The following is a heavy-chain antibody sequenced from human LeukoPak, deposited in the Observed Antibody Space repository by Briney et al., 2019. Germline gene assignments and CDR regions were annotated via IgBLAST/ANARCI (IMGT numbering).Heavy chain of an antibody. D-gene: IGHD3-3*02. CDR3: ARAFYPGYYSYMAV. CDR2: IYSSGNT. Sequence: PSETPSLTYTVSGTSISSYYWSWIRQPPGKGLEWIGYIYSSGNTNHNPSLKSRVTISIDTSKNQFSLKLSSVTAADTAVYYCARAFYPGYYSYMAVWGKGTTVTVSS. V-gene: IGHV4-59*01. J-gene: IGHJ6*03. CDR1: GTSISSYY.